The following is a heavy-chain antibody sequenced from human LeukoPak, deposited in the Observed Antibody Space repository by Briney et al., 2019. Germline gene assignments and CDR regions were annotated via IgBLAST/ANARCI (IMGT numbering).Heavy chain of an antibody. CDR3: AREWLDDYSNYFDY. D-gene: IGHD4-11*01. Sequence: ASVNVSCKASGGTFSSYAISWVRQAPGQGLEWMGGIIPIFGTANYAQKFQGRVTITADESTSTAYMELSSLRSEDTAVYYCAREWLDDYSNYFDYWGQGTLVTVSS. V-gene: IGHV1-69*13. CDR2: IIPIFGTA. J-gene: IGHJ4*02. CDR1: GGTFSSYA.